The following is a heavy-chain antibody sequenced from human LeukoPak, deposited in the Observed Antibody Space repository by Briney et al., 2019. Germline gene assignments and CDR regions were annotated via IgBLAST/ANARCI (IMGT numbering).Heavy chain of an antibody. CDR2: IRYDGSNK. V-gene: IGHV3-30*02. CDR3: AKGSWRAHCSGGSCYGPLFY. J-gene: IGHJ4*02. Sequence: PGGSLRLSCVASGFTFSSYGMHWVRQAPGKGLEWVAFIRYDGSNKYYADSVKGRFTISRDNSKNTLYLQMNSLRAEDTAVYYCAKGSWRAHCSGGSCYGPLFYWGQGTLVTVSS. D-gene: IGHD2-15*01. CDR1: GFTFSSYG.